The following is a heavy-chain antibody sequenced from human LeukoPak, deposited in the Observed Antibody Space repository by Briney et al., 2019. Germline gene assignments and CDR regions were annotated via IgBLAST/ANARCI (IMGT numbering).Heavy chain of an antibody. D-gene: IGHD1-14*01. CDR1: LDSTTSNF. Sequence: PSETLSLTCTVSLDSTTSNFWSWVRQPPGKGLEWIGEIHRSGSPNYNPSLQSRVTISIDRSRNQIVLELSSVTAAEAAVYYCAREILGGFNPGAYWAQGTLVTVSS. V-gene: IGHV4-4*02. CDR3: AREILGGFNPGAY. J-gene: IGHJ4*02. CDR2: IHRSGSP.